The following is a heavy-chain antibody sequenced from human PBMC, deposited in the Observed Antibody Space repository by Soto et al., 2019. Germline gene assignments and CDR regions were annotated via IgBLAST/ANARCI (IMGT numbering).Heavy chain of an antibody. V-gene: IGHV3-23*01. CDR2: ISGSGGST. Sequence: VQLLASGGCLVQPGGSLRLSFPASGFTFSRYARSWVRQAPGKRLGWVSAISGSGGSTYYAESVTGRFTITRDSTRTPSYLQMNSRRAEDTAVYYWVRCSGGSCYSLYWGQGTLVTVSS. J-gene: IGHJ4*02. CDR1: GFTFSRYA. D-gene: IGHD2-15*01. CDR3: VRCSGGSCYSLY.